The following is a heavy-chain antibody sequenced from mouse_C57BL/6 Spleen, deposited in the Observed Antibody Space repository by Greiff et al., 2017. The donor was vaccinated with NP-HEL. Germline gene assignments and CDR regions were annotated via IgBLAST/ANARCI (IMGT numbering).Heavy chain of an antibody. CDR2: IYPRDGSN. D-gene: IGHD2-2*01. CDR3: ARYGYPYYFDY. J-gene: IGHJ2*01. CDR1: GYTFTSYD. V-gene: IGHV1-85*01. Sequence: VQLQQSGPELVKPGASVKLSCKASGYTFTSYDINWVKQRPGQGLEWIGWIYPRDGSNKYNEKFKGKATLTVDTSSSTAYMELHSLTSEDSAVYFCARYGYPYYFDYWGQGTTLTVSS.